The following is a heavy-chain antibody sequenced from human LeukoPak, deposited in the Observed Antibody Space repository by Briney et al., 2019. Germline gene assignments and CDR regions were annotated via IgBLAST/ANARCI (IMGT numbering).Heavy chain of an antibody. V-gene: IGHV3-30*02. Sequence: GGSLRLSCAASGFTFSSYGMHWVRQAPGKGLEWVAFIRYDGSNKYYADSVKGRFTISRDNSKNTLNLQMNSLRAEDTAVYYCAKDPTHYRVWDYYETIGLSYWGQGTLVTVSS. CDR2: IRYDGSNK. CDR1: GFTFSSYG. CDR3: AKDPTHYRVWDYYETIGLSY. J-gene: IGHJ4*02. D-gene: IGHD3-22*01.